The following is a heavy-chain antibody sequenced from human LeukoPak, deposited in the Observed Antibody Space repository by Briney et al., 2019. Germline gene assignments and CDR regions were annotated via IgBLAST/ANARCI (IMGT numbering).Heavy chain of an antibody. CDR3: AKDDRWLQFCC. CDR2: IIPSGHTT. CDR1: GFTFSSHG. D-gene: IGHD5-24*01. V-gene: IGHV3-23*01. Sequence: GGSLRLSCVASGFTFSSHGMNWVRQAPGRGLEWVSGIIPSGHTTYYADSVGGRFTISRDNSRNTVYLQMNSLRAEDTAVYYCAKDDRWLQFCCWGQGTLVTVSA. J-gene: IGHJ4*02.